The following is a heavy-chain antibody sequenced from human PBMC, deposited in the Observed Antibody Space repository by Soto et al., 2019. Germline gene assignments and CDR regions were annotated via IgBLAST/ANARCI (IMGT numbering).Heavy chain of an antibody. J-gene: IGHJ3*02. CDR1: GFTFSSYA. Sequence: GESLKISCAASGFTFSSYAMSWVRQAPGKGLEWVSAISGSGGSTYYADSVKGRFTISRDNSKNTLYLQMNSLRAEDTAVYYRAKLYPSVGYGSGGSAPNNVLNIWGKGTRVTVSS. CDR3: AKLYPSVGYGSGGSAPNNVLNI. D-gene: IGHD2-15*01. V-gene: IGHV3-23*01. CDR2: ISGSGGST.